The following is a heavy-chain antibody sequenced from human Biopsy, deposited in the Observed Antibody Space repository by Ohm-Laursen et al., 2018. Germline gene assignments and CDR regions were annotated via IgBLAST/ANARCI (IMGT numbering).Heavy chain of an antibody. V-gene: IGHV4-39*01. Sequence: PGTLSLTCTVSGGSISDSTYHWGWIRQSPGKGLEWIGNIYYSGNTDYSPSLKSRVTISVDTSNNQFSLKLRSVTAADTAVYYCARQVDFWSGYVDYWGQGTLVAVSS. CDR1: GGSISDSTYH. D-gene: IGHD3-3*01. J-gene: IGHJ4*02. CDR2: IYYSGNT. CDR3: ARQVDFWSGYVDY.